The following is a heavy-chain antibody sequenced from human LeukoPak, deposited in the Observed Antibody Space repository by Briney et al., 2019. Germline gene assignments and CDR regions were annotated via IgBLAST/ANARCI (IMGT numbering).Heavy chain of an antibody. D-gene: IGHD1-26*01. CDR3: AKGRWDSHISFLYDY. V-gene: IGHV3-30*18. CDR1: GFTFSSYA. CDR2: ISDDGSDK. Sequence: GGSLRLSCAASGFTFSSYAMSWVRQAPGKGLEWVAVISDDGSDKYYADSVKGRFSISRDNSKNTLYLQMNSLTAEDTAMYYCAKGRWDSHISFLYDYWGQGTLVTVSS. J-gene: IGHJ4*02.